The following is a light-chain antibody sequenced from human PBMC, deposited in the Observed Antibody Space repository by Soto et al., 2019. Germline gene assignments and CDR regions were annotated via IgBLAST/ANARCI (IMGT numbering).Light chain of an antibody. CDR2: WAS. J-gene: IGKJ5*01. CDR3: QQYHSTTIT. CDR1: QRVLFSSNNKNY. V-gene: IGKV4-1*01. Sequence: DSVMTQSPASLAVSLCERATINCNSSQRVLFSSNNKNYLAWYQQKLGQPPKLLIYWASTRESGVPDRFSGSGSGTDFTLTISRLQDEDVAVYDGQQYHSTTITFGQGTRLEIK.